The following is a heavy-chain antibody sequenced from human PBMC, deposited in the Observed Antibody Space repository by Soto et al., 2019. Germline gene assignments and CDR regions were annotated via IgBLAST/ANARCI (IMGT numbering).Heavy chain of an antibody. CDR3: ARDRGYLDY. CDR1: GGSISSYY. Sequence: QVQLQESGPGLVKPSETLSLTCTVSGGSISSYYWSWIRQPPGKGLEWIGYIYYSGSTNYNPSLKSRVTISVDTSKKQFSLKLSSVTAADTAVYYCARDRGYLDYWGQGTLVTVSS. J-gene: IGHJ4*02. V-gene: IGHV4-59*01. CDR2: IYYSGST.